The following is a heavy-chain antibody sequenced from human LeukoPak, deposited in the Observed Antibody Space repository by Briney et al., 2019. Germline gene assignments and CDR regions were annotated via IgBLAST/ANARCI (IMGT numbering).Heavy chain of an antibody. CDR3: ARDSYVAAGAIDS. Sequence: GGSLRLSCAASGFTFSSYSMNWVRQAPGKGLEWVSSISSSSSYIYYADSVKGRFTISRDNAKNSLYLQMNSLRAEDTAMYYCARDSYVAAGAIDSWGQGTLVTVSS. J-gene: IGHJ4*02. CDR2: ISSSSSYI. CDR1: GFTFSSYS. V-gene: IGHV3-21*01. D-gene: IGHD6-13*01.